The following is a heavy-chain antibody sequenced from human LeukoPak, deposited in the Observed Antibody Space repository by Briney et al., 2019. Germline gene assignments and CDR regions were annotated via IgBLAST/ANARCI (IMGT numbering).Heavy chain of an antibody. CDR1: GYTFTGYY. J-gene: IGHJ6*03. V-gene: IGHV1-2*02. Sequence: GASVKVSCKASGYTFTGYYMHWVRQAPGQGLEWMGWINPNSGGTNYAQKFQGRVTMTRDTSISTAYMELSRLRSDDTAVYYCARDILRSLYCYMDVWGKGTTVTVSS. CDR2: INPNSGGT. CDR3: ARDILRSLYCYMDV. D-gene: IGHD3-3*01.